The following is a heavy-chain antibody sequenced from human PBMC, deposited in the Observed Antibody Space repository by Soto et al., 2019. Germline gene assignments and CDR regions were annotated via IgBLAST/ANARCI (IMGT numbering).Heavy chain of an antibody. CDR1: GFTFNSYA. D-gene: IGHD3-22*01. V-gene: IGHV3-30-3*01. J-gene: IGHJ6*02. CDR2: ISYGGGDK. Sequence: SGGSLRRFCAASGFTFNSYAMHWVRQAPGKGLEWVAVISYGGGDKYYPDSVKGRFTISRDNSKNTLYLQMNSLRADDTAVYYCARDRLFDSNTYYYTYGMDVWGQGTTVTVSS. CDR3: ARDRLFDSNTYYYTYGMDV.